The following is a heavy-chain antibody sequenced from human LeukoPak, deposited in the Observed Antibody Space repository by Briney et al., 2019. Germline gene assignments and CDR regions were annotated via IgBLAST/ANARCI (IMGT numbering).Heavy chain of an antibody. Sequence: GGSLRLSCAASGFTFSDYYMSWIRQAPGKGLEGVSYISSSGSTIYYADSGKGRFTISRDNAKDSLYLQMNSLRAEDTAVYYCARDMDTAMVIDYWGQGTLVTVSS. J-gene: IGHJ4*02. V-gene: IGHV3-11*01. D-gene: IGHD5-18*01. CDR3: ARDMDTAMVIDY. CDR1: GFTFSDYY. CDR2: ISSSGSTI.